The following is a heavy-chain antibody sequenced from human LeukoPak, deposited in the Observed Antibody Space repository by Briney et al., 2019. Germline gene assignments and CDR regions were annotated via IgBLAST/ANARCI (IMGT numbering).Heavy chain of an antibody. CDR1: GGSISSGGYY. CDR3: AREATSPYYFDY. Sequence: SQTLSLTCTVSGGSISSGGYYWSWIRQHPGKGLEWIGYIYYSGSTYYNPSLKSRVTISVDTSKNQFSLKLSSVTAADTAVYYCAREATSPYYFDYWGQGTLVTVSS. J-gene: IGHJ4*02. V-gene: IGHV4-31*03. CDR2: IYYSGST. D-gene: IGHD1-26*01.